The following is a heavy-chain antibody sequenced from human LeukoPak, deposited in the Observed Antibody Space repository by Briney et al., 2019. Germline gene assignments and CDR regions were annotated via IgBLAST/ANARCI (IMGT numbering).Heavy chain of an antibody. V-gene: IGHV4-30-2*01. CDR1: GGSISSGGYS. CDR2: IYHSGST. D-gene: IGHD3-3*01. Sequence: PSETLSLTSAVSGGSISSGGYSWSWIRQPPEKGLEWIGYIYHSGSTYYNPSLKSRVTISVDRSKNQFSLKLSSVTAADTAVYYCARAALDFWSGYYGSSFDPWGQGTQVTVSS. J-gene: IGHJ5*02. CDR3: ARAALDFWSGYYGSSFDP.